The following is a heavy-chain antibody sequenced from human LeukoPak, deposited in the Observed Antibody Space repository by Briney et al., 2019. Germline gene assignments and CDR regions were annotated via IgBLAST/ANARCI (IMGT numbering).Heavy chain of an antibody. CDR1: GGTFSSYA. D-gene: IGHD4/OR15-4a*01. Sequence: ASVKVSCKASGGTFSSYAISWVRQAPGQGLEWVGWISAFNGHTYYAQKLQGRITMTTDAPTATAHMELRSLRSDDTAVYYCARALAVLGRGPRDFDFWGQGTLVTVSS. V-gene: IGHV1-18*01. J-gene: IGHJ4*02. CDR3: ARALAVLGRGPRDFDF. CDR2: ISAFNGHT.